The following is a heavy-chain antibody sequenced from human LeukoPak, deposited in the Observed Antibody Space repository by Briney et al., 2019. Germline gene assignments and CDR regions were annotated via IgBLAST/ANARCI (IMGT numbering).Heavy chain of an antibody. Sequence: SSETLSPTCIVSGGSISSGSHYWSWIRQPAGKGLEWIGRIYSSGNTNYNPSLKSRVTISLDTSKNQFSLNLSSVTAADTAVYYCAGEVGGSWFDPWGLGTLVTVSS. CDR3: AGEVGGSWFDP. V-gene: IGHV4-61*02. CDR1: GGSISSGSHY. J-gene: IGHJ5*02. D-gene: IGHD1-26*01. CDR2: IYSSGNT.